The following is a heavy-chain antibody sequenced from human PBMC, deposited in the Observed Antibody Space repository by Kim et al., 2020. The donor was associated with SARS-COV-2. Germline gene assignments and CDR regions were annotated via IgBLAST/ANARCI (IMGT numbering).Heavy chain of an antibody. V-gene: IGHV3-30*18. J-gene: IGHJ6*02. CDR2: ISYDGSNK. CDR1: GVTSNGYG. D-gene: IGHD1-26*01. Sequence: GGSLRLSCEVSGVTSNGYGMHWVRQAPGKGLEWVAVISYDGSNKFYAESVKGRFAISRDNSENTLHLQMNSLRLEDTAVYYCTKGGGSHEGMDVWGQGTT. CDR3: TKGGGSHEGMDV.